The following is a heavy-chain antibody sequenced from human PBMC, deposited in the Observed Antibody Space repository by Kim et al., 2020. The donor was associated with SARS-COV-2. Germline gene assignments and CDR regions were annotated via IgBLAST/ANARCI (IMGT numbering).Heavy chain of an antibody. Sequence: SETLSLTCTVSGGSISSSIYYWGWIRQPPGKGLEWIGSIYYSGSTYYNPSLKSRVTISVDKSKNQFSLKLSSVTAADTAVYYCARVGYNWNDVRVDWFDPWGQGTLVTVSS. V-gene: IGHV4-39*07. D-gene: IGHD1-20*01. J-gene: IGHJ5*02. CDR3: ARVGYNWNDVRVDWFDP. CDR2: IYYSGST. CDR1: GGSISSSIYY.